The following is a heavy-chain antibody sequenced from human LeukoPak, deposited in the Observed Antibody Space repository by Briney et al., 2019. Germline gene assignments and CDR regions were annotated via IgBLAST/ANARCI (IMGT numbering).Heavy chain of an antibody. Sequence: GGSLRLSCAASGFAFSSYWMHWVRQIPGKGLVWVSRIKSDGSTNYADSVKGRFTISRDNAKNTLSLQMNSLRAEDTGVYYCARAPSEIGGYYPEYFRHWGQGTLVTVSS. D-gene: IGHD3-22*01. CDR2: IKSDGST. CDR3: ARAPSEIGGYYPEYFRH. V-gene: IGHV3-74*01. CDR1: GFAFSSYW. J-gene: IGHJ1*01.